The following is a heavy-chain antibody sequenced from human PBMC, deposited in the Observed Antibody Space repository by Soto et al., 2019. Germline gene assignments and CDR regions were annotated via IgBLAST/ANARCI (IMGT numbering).Heavy chain of an antibody. D-gene: IGHD6-6*01. CDR1: GYTFTNYG. J-gene: IGHJ4*02. Sequence: ASVKVSCKASGYTFTNYGFSWVRQAPGQGLEWMGWISAYNGDTNYPQRLQGRVTMTTDPSTTTAYMELRSLRSDDTAVYYCARTYSKYFSSSEGDYWGQGTQVPVSS. V-gene: IGHV1-18*01. CDR3: ARTYSKYFSSSEGDY. CDR2: ISAYNGDT.